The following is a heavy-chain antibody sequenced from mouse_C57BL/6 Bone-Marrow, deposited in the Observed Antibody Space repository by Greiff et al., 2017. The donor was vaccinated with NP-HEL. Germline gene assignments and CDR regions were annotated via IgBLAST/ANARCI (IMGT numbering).Heavy chain of an antibody. CDR3: AKKWLRRRDYYAMDY. CDR1: GFSLTSYG. D-gene: IGHD2-2*01. CDR2: IWRGGST. J-gene: IGHJ4*01. V-gene: IGHV2-5*01. Sequence: VKLVESGPGLVQPSQSLSITCTVSGFSLTSYGVHWVRQSPGKGLEWLGVIWRGGSTDYNAAFMSRLSITKDNSKSQVFFKMNSLQADDTAIYYCAKKWLRRRDYYAMDYWGQGTSVTVSS.